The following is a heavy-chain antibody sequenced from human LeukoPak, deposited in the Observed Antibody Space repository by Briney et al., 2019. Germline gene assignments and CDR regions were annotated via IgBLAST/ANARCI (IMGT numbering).Heavy chain of an antibody. CDR2: IIPIFGTA. V-gene: IGHV1-69*13. D-gene: IGHD6-13*01. J-gene: IGHJ4*02. Sequence: SVKVSCKASGGTFSSYAISWVRQAPGQGLEWMGGIIPIFGTANYAQKFQGRVTITADESTSTAYMELSSLRSEDTAVYYCARSSGSSSSRPSPLPLFFDYWGQGTLVTVSS. CDR1: GGTFSSYA. CDR3: ARSSGSSSSRPSPLPLFFDY.